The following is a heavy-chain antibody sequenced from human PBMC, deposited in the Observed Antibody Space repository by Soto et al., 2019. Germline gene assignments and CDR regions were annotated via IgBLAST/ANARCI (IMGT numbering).Heavy chain of an antibody. D-gene: IGHD2-15*01. Sequence: GGSLRLSCAASGFTFRSYSMSWVRQAPGKGLEWVSVISGSGGNTYYADSVKGRFTISRDNSKNTLYLQMNSLRAEDTALYYCAKSPPDMVTGSYFDYWGQGTLVTVSS. CDR2: ISGSGGNT. CDR3: AKSPPDMVTGSYFDY. CDR1: GFTFRSYS. J-gene: IGHJ4*02. V-gene: IGHV3-23*01.